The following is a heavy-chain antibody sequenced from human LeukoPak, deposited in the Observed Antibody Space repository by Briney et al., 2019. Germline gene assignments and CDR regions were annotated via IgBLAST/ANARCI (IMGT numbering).Heavy chain of an antibody. CDR3: ARVSEGDQPAATRVDAFDI. CDR2: KYNTGGA. D-gene: IGHD2-2*01. CDR1: GASVNTRGFC. V-gene: IGHV4-30-2*01. J-gene: IGHJ3*02. Sequence: SQTLSLTCNVSGASVNTRGFCLHWIRQPPGKGLEWLGCKYNTGGAYYNPSLKSRLALSVDWSNNQFSLKLSSVTAADTAVYYCARVSEGDQPAATRVDAFDIWGQGTMVTVSS.